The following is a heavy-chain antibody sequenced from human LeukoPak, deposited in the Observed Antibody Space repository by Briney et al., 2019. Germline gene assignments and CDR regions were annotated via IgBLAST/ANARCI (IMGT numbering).Heavy chain of an antibody. CDR3: AKDKDSSGYPIFDY. Sequence: PGGSLRLSCAASGFTFSSYAMSWVRQAPGKGLEWVAFIRYDGSNKYYADSVKGRFTISRDNSKNTLYLQMNSLRAEDTAVYYCAKDKDSSGYPIFDYWGQGTLVTVSS. CDR2: IRYDGSNK. V-gene: IGHV3-30*02. D-gene: IGHD3-22*01. J-gene: IGHJ4*02. CDR1: GFTFSSYA.